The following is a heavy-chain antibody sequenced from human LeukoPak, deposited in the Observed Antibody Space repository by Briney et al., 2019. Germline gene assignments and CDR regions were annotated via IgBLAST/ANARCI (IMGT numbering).Heavy chain of an antibody. CDR1: GGSISSGDYY. D-gene: IGHD3-22*01. V-gene: IGHV4-30-4*01. CDR3: AGSLRYYYDSSGYYYKPFDY. Sequence: SETLSLTCTVSGGSISSGDYYWRWIRQPPGKGLEWIGYIYYSGSTYYNPSLKSRVTISVDKSKNQFSLKLSSVTAADTAVYYCAGSLRYYYDSSGYYYKPFDYWGQGTLVTVSS. J-gene: IGHJ4*02. CDR2: IYYSGST.